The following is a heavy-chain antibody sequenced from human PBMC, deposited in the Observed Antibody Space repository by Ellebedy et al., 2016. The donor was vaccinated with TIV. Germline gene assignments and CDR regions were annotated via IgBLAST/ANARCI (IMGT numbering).Heavy chain of an antibody. V-gene: IGHV6-1*01. CDR3: VRDHYYHSSDNRFDV. J-gene: IGHJ3*01. CDR2: TYYRSAWSN. D-gene: IGHD3-22*01. Sequence: SETLSLTCAISGDSVSSNSAAWNWIRQSPSRGLEWLGRTYYRSAWSNDYAESVKSRMTLNPDTSKNQFSLHLNSVIPEDTAVYYCVRDHYYHSSDNRFDVWGQGTLVTVSS. CDR1: GDSVSSNSAA.